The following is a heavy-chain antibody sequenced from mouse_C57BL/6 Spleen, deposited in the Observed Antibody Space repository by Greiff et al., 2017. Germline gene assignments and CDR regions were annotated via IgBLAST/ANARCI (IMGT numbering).Heavy chain of an antibody. CDR3: PRGFAY. CDR1: GYKFTDYE. CDR2: IDPETGGT. V-gene: IGHV1-15*01. J-gene: IGHJ3*01. Sequence: QVQLQQSGAELVRPGASVTLSCKASGYKFTDYEMHWVKQTPVHGLEWIGAIDPETGGTAYNQKIKGKAILTADKSSSTAYMELRSLTSEDSAVYSCPRGFAYWGQGTLVTVSA.